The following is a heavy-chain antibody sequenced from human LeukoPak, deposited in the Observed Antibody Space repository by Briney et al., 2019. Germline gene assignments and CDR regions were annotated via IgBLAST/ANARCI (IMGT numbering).Heavy chain of an antibody. CDR2: ISYDGSNK. CDR1: GFTFSSYG. J-gene: IGHJ4*02. Sequence: TGGSLRLSCAASGFTFSSYGMHWVRQAPGKGLEWVAVISYDGSNKYYADSVKGRFTISRDNSKNTLYLQMNSLRAEDTAVYYCAREVVTRYYFDYWGQGTLVTVSS. CDR3: AREVVTRYYFDY. V-gene: IGHV3-30*03. D-gene: IGHD4-23*01.